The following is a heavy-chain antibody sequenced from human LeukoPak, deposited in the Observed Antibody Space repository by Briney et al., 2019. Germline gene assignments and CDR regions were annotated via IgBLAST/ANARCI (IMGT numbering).Heavy chain of an antibody. J-gene: IGHJ3*02. CDR3: AEGPYYGILTGYSSDAFHI. CDR1: GFTFSSYS. CDR2: ISSSSSTI. V-gene: IGHV3-48*01. Sequence: GGSLRLSCAASGFTFSSYSMNWVRQAPGKGLEWVSYISSSSSTIYYADSVKGRFTISRDNAKNSLYLQMNSLRAEDTAVYYCAEGPYYGILTGYSSDAFHIWGQGTVVTVSS. D-gene: IGHD3-9*01.